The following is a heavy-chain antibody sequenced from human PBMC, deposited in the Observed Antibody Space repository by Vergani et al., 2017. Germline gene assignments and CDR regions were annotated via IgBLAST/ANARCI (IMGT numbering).Heavy chain of an antibody. V-gene: IGHV1-24*01. CDR2: LDPEHGKI. J-gene: IGHJ4*02. Sequence: QVHLIQSGAEVKLPGASVRVSCKVSGYTLTEVSLHWVRQTHAKGLEWMGGLDPEHGKIVYAQTFQHRITITEDTSTDPTYMELSSLRSEDTAVYYCTTDLHAVVGATSWGQGTVVTVSS. D-gene: IGHD2-15*01. CDR1: GYTLTEVS. CDR3: TTDLHAVVGATS.